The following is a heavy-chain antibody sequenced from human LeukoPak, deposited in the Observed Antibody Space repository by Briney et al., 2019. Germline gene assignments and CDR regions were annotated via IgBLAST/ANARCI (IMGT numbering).Heavy chain of an antibody. V-gene: IGHV3-7*01. Sequence: GGSLRLSCAASGFTFSTYWMTWARQAPGKGLEWVANIKQDGSEKYYVDSVKGRFTISRDNAKNSLYLQMNSLRAEDTAVYYCARVPKRSQGYFDYWGQGTLVTVSS. J-gene: IGHJ4*02. D-gene: IGHD1-26*01. CDR3: ARVPKRSQGYFDY. CDR1: GFTFSTYW. CDR2: IKQDGSEK.